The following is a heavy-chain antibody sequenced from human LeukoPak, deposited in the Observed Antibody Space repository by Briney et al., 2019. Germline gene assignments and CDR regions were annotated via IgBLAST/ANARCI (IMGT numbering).Heavy chain of an antibody. CDR3: ARASSSGWSKNTFDY. CDR1: GYTFTSYY. J-gene: IGHJ4*02. CDR2: INPSGGST. D-gene: IGHD6-19*01. Sequence: GASVKVSCKASGYTFTSYYMHWVRQAPGQGLEWMGIINPSGGSTSYAQKFQGRVTMTRDTSTSTVYMELSSLRSEDTAVYYCARASSSGWSKNTFDYWGQGTLVTVSS. V-gene: IGHV1-46*01.